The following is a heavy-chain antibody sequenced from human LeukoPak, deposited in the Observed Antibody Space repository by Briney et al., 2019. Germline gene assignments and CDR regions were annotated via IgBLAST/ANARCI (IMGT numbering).Heavy chain of an antibody. CDR1: GGSISSSSYY. V-gene: IGHV4-39*01. J-gene: IGHJ5*02. Sequence: SETLSLTCTVSGGSISSSSYYWGWIRQPPRKGLEWIGSIYYSGSTYYNPSLKRRVTISVDTSKNQFSLKLSSVTAADTAVYYCARGRYYDFWSGYSNWFDPWGQGTLVTVSS. D-gene: IGHD3-3*01. CDR3: ARGRYYDFWSGYSNWFDP. CDR2: IYYSGST.